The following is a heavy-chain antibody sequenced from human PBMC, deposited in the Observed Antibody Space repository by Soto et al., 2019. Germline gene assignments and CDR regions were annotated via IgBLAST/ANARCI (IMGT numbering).Heavy chain of an antibody. J-gene: IGHJ6*02. V-gene: IGHV4-59*13. D-gene: IGHD1-20*01. CDR1: GGSISSYY. CDR3: ARGYYYYYGMDV. CDR2: IYYSGST. Sequence: SETLSLTCTVSGGSISSYYWSWIRQPPGKGLEWIGYIYYSGSTNYNPSLKSRVTISVDTAKNQFSLKLSSVTAADTAVYYCARGYYYYYGMDVWGQGTTVTVSS.